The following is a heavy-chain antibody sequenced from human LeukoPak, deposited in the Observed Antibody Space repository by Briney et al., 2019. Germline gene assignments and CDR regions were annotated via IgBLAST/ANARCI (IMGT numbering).Heavy chain of an antibody. CDR3: ARDENGYVWGSFRA. J-gene: IGHJ5*02. Sequence: SETLSLTCTVSGGSITSSSYYWGWIRQPPGKGLEWIGNIYYSGSTYYNPSLESRVTMSLDTSKNQFSLKLSSVTAADTAVYYCARDENGYVWGSFRAWGQGTLVTVSS. V-gene: IGHV4-39*07. CDR2: IYYSGST. CDR1: GGSITSSSYY. D-gene: IGHD3-16*02.